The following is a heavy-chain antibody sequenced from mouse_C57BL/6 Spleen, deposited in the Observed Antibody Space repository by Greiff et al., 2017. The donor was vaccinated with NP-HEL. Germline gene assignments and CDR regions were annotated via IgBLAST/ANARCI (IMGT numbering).Heavy chain of an antibody. CDR2: IWRGGST. J-gene: IGHJ4*01. D-gene: IGHD1-3*01. CDR1: GFSLTSYG. Sequence: VKLMESGPGLVQPSQSLSITCTVSGFSLTSYGVHWVRQSPGKGLEWLGVIWRGGSTDYNAAFMSRLSITKDNSKSQVFFKMNSLQADDTAIYYCAKRGTSGYAMDYWGQGTSVTVSS. V-gene: IGHV2-5*01. CDR3: AKRGTSGYAMDY.